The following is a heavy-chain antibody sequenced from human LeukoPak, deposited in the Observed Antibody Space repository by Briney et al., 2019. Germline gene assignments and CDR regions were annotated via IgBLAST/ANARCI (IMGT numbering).Heavy chain of an antibody. J-gene: IGHJ3*02. Sequence: SQTLPLTCTVSGGSISSGSYYGSWIRQPAGKGLEWIGRIYTSGCTNYNPSLKSRVTISVDTSKNQFSLKLSSVTASDTAVYYCARWTSIKYYYDSSGYYLDDAFDIWGQGTMVTVSS. V-gene: IGHV4-61*02. CDR1: GGSISSGSYY. CDR2: IYTSGCT. CDR3: ARWTSIKYYYDSSGYYLDDAFDI. D-gene: IGHD3-22*01.